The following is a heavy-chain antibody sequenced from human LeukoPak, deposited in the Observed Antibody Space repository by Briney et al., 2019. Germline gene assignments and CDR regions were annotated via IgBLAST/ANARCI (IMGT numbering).Heavy chain of an antibody. Sequence: GGSLRLSCAASGFTFSSYWMHWVRQAPGKGLVWVSRINSDGSSTSYADSVKGRFTISRDNSKNTLYLQMNSLRAEDTAVYYCAKRSYGDYVRWFDPWGQGTLVTVSS. J-gene: IGHJ5*02. CDR2: INSDGSST. CDR3: AKRSYGDYVRWFDP. CDR1: GFTFSSYW. D-gene: IGHD4-17*01. V-gene: IGHV3-74*01.